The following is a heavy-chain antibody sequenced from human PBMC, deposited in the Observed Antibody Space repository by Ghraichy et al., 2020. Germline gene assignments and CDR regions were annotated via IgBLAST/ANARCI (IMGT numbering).Heavy chain of an antibody. V-gene: IGHV4-34*01. CDR3: ASDYYDSSGYYRWGYYFDY. J-gene: IGHJ4*02. CDR1: GGSFSGYY. D-gene: IGHD3-22*01. CDR2: INHSGST. Sequence: SETLSLTCAVYGGSFSGYYWSWIRQPPGKGLEWIGEINHSGSTNYNPSLKSRVTISVDTSKNQFSLKLSSVTAADTAVYYCASDYYDSSGYYRWGYYFDYWGQGTLVTVSS.